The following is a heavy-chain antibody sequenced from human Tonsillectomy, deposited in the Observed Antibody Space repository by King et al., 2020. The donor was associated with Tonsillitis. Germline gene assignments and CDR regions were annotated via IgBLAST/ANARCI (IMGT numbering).Heavy chain of an antibody. D-gene: IGHD3-10*01. CDR3: VRTPEGSGPRPFDI. CDR1: GFTFSNYR. Sequence: VQLVESGGGLVKPGGSLRLSCAASGFTFSNYRMNWVRQAPGKGLEWVSSISSSSSYIYYADSVNGRFTISRDNTKNSLYLQMNSLRAEDTVVYYCVRTPEGSGPRPFDIWGQGTMVTVSS. J-gene: IGHJ3*02. CDR2: ISSSSSYI. V-gene: IGHV3-21*01.